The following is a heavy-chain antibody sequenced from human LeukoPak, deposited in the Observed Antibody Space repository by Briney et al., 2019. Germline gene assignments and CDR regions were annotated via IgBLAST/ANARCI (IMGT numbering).Heavy chain of an antibody. V-gene: IGHV1-8*01. CDR1: GYTFTSYD. D-gene: IGHD1-26*01. Sequence: ASVKVSCKASGYTFTSYDINWVRQATGQGLEWIGWMNPNSGYTGNAQKFQGRVTMSRDTSIGTAYMELTRLRSEDTAVYYCARVVGAIDYWGQGTLVTVSS. CDR2: MNPNSGYT. CDR3: ARVVGAIDY. J-gene: IGHJ4*02.